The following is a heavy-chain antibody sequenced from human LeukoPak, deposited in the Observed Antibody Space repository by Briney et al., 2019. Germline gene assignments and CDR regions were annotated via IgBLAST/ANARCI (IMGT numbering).Heavy chain of an antibody. CDR1: GYTFTSYG. CDR3: ARNLGITKDDSSGYYLYFQH. J-gene: IGHJ1*01. V-gene: IGHV1-18*01. CDR2: ISAYNGNT. D-gene: IGHD3-22*01. Sequence: ASVKVSCKASGYTFTSYGISWVRQAPGQGLEWMGWISAYNGNTNYAQKLQGRVTMTTDTSTSTAYMELRSLRSDDTAVYYCARNLGITKDDSSGYYLYFQHWGRGTLVTVSS.